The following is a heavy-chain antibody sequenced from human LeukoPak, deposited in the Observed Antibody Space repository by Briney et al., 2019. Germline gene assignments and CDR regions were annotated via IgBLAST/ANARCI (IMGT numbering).Heavy chain of an antibody. D-gene: IGHD3-3*01. J-gene: IGHJ5*02. CDR1: GGSISSYY. V-gene: IGHV4-59*08. CDR3: GRRGYDFWSGYST. CDR2: IYYSGST. Sequence: SETLSLTCTVSGGSISSYYWSWIRQPPGKGLEWIGYIYYSGSTNYNPSLKSRVTISVDTSKNQFSLKLSSVTAAETAVYYCGRRGYDFWSGYSTWGQGTLVTVSS.